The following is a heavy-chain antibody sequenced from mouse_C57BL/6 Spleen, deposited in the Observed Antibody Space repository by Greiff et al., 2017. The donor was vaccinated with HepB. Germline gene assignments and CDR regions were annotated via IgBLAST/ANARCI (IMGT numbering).Heavy chain of an antibody. Sequence: EVQRVESGGGLVKPGGSLKLSCGASGFTFSSYAMSWVRQTPEKRLEWVATISDGGSYTYYPDNVKGRFTISRDNAKNNLYLQMSHLKSEDTAMYYCARGDYGSSLYYFDYWGQGTTLTVSS. CDR1: GFTFSSYA. J-gene: IGHJ2*01. CDR2: ISDGGSYT. V-gene: IGHV5-4*01. D-gene: IGHD1-1*01. CDR3: ARGDYGSSLYYFDY.